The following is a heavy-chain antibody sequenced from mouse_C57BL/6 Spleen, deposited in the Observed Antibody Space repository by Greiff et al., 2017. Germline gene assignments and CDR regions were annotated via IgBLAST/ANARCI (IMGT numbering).Heavy chain of an antibody. CDR2: IDPETGGT. V-gene: IGHV1-15*01. CDR1: GYTFTGYE. J-gene: IGHJ2*01. CDR3: TRSINYDGSSYGG. Sequence: QVQLQQSGAELVRPGASVTLSCKASGYTFTGYEMHWVKQTPVHGLEWIGAIDPETGGTDYNEKFKGQAILTADKSSNTAYMERRSLTSEDAADYYGTRSINYDGSSYGGWGQGTTLTVSS. D-gene: IGHD1-1*01.